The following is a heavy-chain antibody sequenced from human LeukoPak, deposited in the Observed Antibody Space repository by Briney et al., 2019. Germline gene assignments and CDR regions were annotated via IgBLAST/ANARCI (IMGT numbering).Heavy chain of an antibody. CDR3: ARLGYCSSTSCSNNWFDP. Sequence: PGGSLRLSCAASGFTFSSYAMSWVRQAPGKGLEWVSAISGSGGSTYYADSVKGRFTISRDNSKNTLYPQMNSLRAEDTAVYYCARLGYCSSTSCSNNWFDPWGQGTLVTASS. CDR2: ISGSGGST. J-gene: IGHJ5*02. V-gene: IGHV3-23*01. CDR1: GFTFSSYA. D-gene: IGHD2-2*01.